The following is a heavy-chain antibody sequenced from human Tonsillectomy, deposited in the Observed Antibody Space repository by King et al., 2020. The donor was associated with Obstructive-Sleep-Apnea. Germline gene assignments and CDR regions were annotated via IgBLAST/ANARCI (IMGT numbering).Heavy chain of an antibody. CDR1: GFSFSSYG. J-gene: IGHJ4*02. CDR2: IRYDGSNK. D-gene: IGHD6-13*01. V-gene: IGHV3-30*02. CDR3: AKATAAAGTFADY. Sequence: VQLVESGGGVVQPGGSLRLSCAASGFSFSSYGMHWVRQAPGKGLEWVAFIRYDGSNKYYADSVKGRFTISRDTSKKTLYMQMNSLRAADTAVFYCAKATAAAGTFADYWGQGTLVTVSS.